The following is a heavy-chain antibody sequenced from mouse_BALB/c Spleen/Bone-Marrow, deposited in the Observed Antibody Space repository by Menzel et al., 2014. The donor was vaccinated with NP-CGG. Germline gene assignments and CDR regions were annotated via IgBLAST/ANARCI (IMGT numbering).Heavy chain of an antibody. V-gene: IGHV1-7*01. Sequence: VKLMESGAELAKPGASVKMSCKASGYTFTSYWMHRVKQRPGQGLEWIGYINPSTGYTEYNQKFKDKATLTADKSSSTAYMQLSSLTSEDSAVYYCARQITTVDYAMDYWGQGTSVTVSS. J-gene: IGHJ4*01. CDR1: GYTFTSYW. CDR3: ARQITTVDYAMDY. CDR2: INPSTGYT. D-gene: IGHD1-1*01.